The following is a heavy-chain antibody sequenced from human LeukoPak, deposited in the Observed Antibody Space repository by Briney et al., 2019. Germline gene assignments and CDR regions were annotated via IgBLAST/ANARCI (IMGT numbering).Heavy chain of an antibody. CDR3: AKDYTVTGSYFDY. J-gene: IGHJ4*02. V-gene: IGHV3-23*01. CDR2: MSGSGGST. D-gene: IGHD4-17*01. Sequence: AMSGSGGSTYYADSVKGRFTISRDNSKNTLYLQMNSLRAEDTAVYYCAKDYTVTGSYFDYWGQGTLVTVSS.